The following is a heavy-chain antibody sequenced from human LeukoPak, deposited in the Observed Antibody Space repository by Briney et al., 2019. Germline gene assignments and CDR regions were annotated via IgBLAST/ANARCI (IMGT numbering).Heavy chain of an antibody. CDR2: INSDGSST. Sequence: GGSLRLSCAASGFTFSSYWMHWVRQAPGKGLVWVSCINSDGSSTSYADSVKGRFTISRDNAKNTLYLQMNSLRAEDTAVYYCARGLSTAMVTPFGYWGQGSLVTVSS. J-gene: IGHJ4*02. CDR1: GFTFSSYW. V-gene: IGHV3-74*01. CDR3: ARGLSTAMVTPFGY. D-gene: IGHD5-18*01.